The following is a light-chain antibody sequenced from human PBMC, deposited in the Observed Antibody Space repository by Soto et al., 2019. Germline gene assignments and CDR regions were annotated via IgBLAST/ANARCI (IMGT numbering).Light chain of an antibody. Sequence: QLVLTQPPSASGTPGQRVTISCSGSSSNIGSNTVNWYQQLPGTAPKLLIYNNNQRPSGVPDRFSGSKSGTSASLAISGLQSEDEADYYCAAWDDSLFVVFGGGTKLTVL. J-gene: IGLJ2*01. CDR3: AAWDDSLFVV. CDR2: NNN. CDR1: SSNIGSNT. V-gene: IGLV1-44*01.